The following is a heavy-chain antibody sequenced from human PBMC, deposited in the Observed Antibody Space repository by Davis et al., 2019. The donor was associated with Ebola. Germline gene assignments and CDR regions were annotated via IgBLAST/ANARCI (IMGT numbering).Heavy chain of an antibody. CDR2: INAGNGNT. D-gene: IGHD2-15*01. J-gene: IGHJ5*02. V-gene: IGHV1-3*01. CDR1: GYTFTSYA. CDR3: ARGGIVVVVAATRVKKWFDP. Sequence: AASVKVSCKASGYTFTSYAMHWVRQAPGQRLEWMGWINAGNGNTKYSQKFQGRVTITRDTSASTAYMELSSLRSEDTAVYYCARGGIVVVVAATRVKKWFDPWGQGTLVTVSS.